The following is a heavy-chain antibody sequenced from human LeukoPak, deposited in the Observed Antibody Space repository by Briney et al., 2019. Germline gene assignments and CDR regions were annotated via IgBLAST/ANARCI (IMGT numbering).Heavy chain of an antibody. J-gene: IGHJ4*02. D-gene: IGHD4-17*01. V-gene: IGHV1-2*06. CDR2: INPNSGDT. CDR1: GYTFTGYH. Sequence: GASVKVSCRASGYTFTGYHMHWVRQAPGQGLEWMGRINPNSGDTNYAQKFQGRVTMTRDTSISTAYMELSRLRSDDTAVYYCARGRGYGDYTFDYWGQGTLVTVSS. CDR3: ARGRGYGDYTFDY.